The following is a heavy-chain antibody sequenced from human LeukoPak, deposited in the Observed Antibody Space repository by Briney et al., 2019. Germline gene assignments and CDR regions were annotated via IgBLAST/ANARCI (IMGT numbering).Heavy chain of an antibody. Sequence: GGSLRLSCAASGFTFSSYAMSWVRQAPGKGLEWVAFIRYDGSNKYYADSVKGRFTISRDNSKNTLYLQMNSLRAEDTAVYYCAKDHGDFDYFDYWGQGTLVTVSS. CDR3: AKDHGDFDYFDY. D-gene: IGHD4-17*01. CDR2: IRYDGSNK. J-gene: IGHJ4*02. V-gene: IGHV3-30*02. CDR1: GFTFSSYA.